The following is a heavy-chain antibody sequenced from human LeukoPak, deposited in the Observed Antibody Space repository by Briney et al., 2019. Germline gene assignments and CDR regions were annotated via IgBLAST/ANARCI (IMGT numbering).Heavy chain of an antibody. CDR3: ATPLDYYDRSDSHQGGD. CDR1: GFTFRVYA. CDR2: IKHDGSEK. Sequence: SGGSLRLSCVASGFTFRVYAMNWVRQAPGKGLEWVANIKHDGSEKNYVDSVKGRFTISRDNAKNSLYLQMNSLRAEDTAVYYCATPLDYYDRSDSHQGGDWGQGTLVTVSS. V-gene: IGHV3-7*03. J-gene: IGHJ4*02. D-gene: IGHD3-22*01.